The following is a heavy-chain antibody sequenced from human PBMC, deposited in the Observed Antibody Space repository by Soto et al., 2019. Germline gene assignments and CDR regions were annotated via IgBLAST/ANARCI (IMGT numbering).Heavy chain of an antibody. CDR1: GDTFSSHT. V-gene: IGHV1-69*08. D-gene: IGHD5-18*01. J-gene: IGHJ6*02. CDR2: VIPTLGIL. Sequence: QVQLVQSGAEVKRPGSSVKVSCKASGDTFSSHTIIAWVRQAPGQGLEGMGRVIPTLGILDYAQRFQDRVTITADTSTSTAYLELTRLTSEDTAIYYCARDEGGYNFGSDYGLDVWGQGTTVTVSS. CDR3: ARDEGGYNFGSDYGLDV.